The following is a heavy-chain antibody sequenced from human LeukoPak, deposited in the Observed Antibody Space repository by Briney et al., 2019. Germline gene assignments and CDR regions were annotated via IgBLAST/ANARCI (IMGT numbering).Heavy chain of an antibody. Sequence: GGSLRLSCAASGFSVSVNYMSWVRQAPGKGLEWVSVLFASGYSKYADSVKGRFTISRDNSKNTLYLQMNSLRAEDTAVYYCARDYTVPRAAVVTESWGQGTLVTVSS. D-gene: IGHD6-13*01. J-gene: IGHJ5*02. CDR2: LFASGYS. CDR3: ARDYTVPRAAVVTES. CDR1: GFSVSVNY. V-gene: IGHV3-66*01.